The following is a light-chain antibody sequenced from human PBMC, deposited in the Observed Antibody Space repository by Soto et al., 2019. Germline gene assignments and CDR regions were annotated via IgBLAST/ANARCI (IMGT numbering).Light chain of an antibody. J-gene: IGKJ1*01. CDR1: QISSTY. CDR3: QQTYSIPLT. CDR2: AAS. Sequence: DIHITQSPSSLSASVGATVSIVCRASQISSTYVNWYQHQPGKAPKLLIFAASTLQSGVPSRFSGSASGTDFTLTINSLQPEDFATYYCQQTYSIPLTFGQGTKVEVK. V-gene: IGKV1-39*01.